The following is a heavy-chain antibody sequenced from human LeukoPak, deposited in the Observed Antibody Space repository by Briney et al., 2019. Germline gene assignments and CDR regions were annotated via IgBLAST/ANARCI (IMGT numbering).Heavy chain of an antibody. CDR1: GCTFSDYY. CDR2: ISSSSSYT. D-gene: IGHD4-11*01. Sequence: GGSLRLSCAASGCTFSDYYMSWIRQAPGKGLEWVSYISSSSSYTNYADSVKGRFTISRDNAKNSLYLQMNSLRAEDTAVYYCARDLAQSYYFDYWGQGTLVTVSS. V-gene: IGHV3-11*06. J-gene: IGHJ4*02. CDR3: ARDLAQSYYFDY.